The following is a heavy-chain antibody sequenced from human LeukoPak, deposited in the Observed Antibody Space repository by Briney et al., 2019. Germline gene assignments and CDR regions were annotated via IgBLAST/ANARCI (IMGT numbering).Heavy chain of an antibody. J-gene: IGHJ3*02. CDR3: ARRVKGHAFDI. D-gene: IGHD2-21*01. V-gene: IGHV7-4-1*02. CDR2: INPNTGNP. Sequence: ASVKVSCKASGYTFTNYAMIWVRQAPGQGLEWMGWINPNTGNPTYAQGFTGRFVFSLDTSVTTTYLQISTLKAEDTAVYYCARRVKGHAFDIWGQGTMVTVSS. CDR1: GYTFTNYA.